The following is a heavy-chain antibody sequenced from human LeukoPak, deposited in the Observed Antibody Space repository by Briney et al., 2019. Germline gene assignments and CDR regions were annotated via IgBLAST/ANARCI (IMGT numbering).Heavy chain of an antibody. CDR3: ARGHEALDY. CDR2: INIDGRST. J-gene: IGHJ4*02. Sequence: GGSLRLSCAASGFTFSSYWMNWVRQAPGKGLVWVSRINIDGRSTNYADSVKGRFTISRDNAKNTLYLQMNSLTAEDTAIYYCARGHEALDYWGQGTLVTVSS. V-gene: IGHV3-74*01. CDR1: GFTFSSYW.